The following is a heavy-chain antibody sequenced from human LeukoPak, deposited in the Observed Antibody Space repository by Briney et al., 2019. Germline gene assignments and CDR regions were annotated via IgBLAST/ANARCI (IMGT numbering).Heavy chain of an antibody. V-gene: IGHV4-61*02. CDR3: ARDQEAYCSSTSCYEYYYYMDV. CDR1: GGSISSGSYY. J-gene: IGHJ6*03. D-gene: IGHD2-2*01. Sequence: PSETLSLTCTVSGGSISSGSYYWSWIRQPAGKGLEWIVRIYTSGSTNYNPSLKSRVTISVDTSKNQFSLKLSSVTAADTAVYYCARDQEAYCSSTSCYEYYYYMDVWGKGTTVTISS. CDR2: IYTSGST.